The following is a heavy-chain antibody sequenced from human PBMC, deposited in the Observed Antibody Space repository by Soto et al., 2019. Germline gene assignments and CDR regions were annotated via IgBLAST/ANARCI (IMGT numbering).Heavy chain of an antibody. Sequence: ASVKVSCKSSGYPFTHYGITWIRQASGQGLEWMGWISPFNGNTNYGQTLQGRVTLTTDTSTGTAYMELRSLRSDDTAVYYCARDGPPTDYWGQGTLVTVSS. V-gene: IGHV1-18*01. CDR2: ISPFNGNT. CDR1: GYPFTHYG. J-gene: IGHJ4*02. CDR3: ARDGPPTDY.